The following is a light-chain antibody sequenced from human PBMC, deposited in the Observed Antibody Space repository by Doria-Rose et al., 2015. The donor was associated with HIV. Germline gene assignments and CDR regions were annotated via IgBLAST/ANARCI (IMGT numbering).Light chain of an antibody. CDR2: QNI. CDR3: QAWDSNATSYV. V-gene: IGLV3-1*01. Sequence: VPGSPGQTASITCSGNKLGDTYACWYQQKPGHSPVLVIYQNIKRPSGIAERFSGSNSGNTATLTISGTQAMDEADYYCQAWDSNATSYVFGTGTKVTVL. CDR1: KLGDTY. J-gene: IGLJ1*01.